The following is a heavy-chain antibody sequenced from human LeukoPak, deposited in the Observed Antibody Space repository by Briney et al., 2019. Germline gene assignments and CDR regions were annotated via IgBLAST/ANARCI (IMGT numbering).Heavy chain of an antibody. J-gene: IGHJ4*02. CDR1: GGSFSGYY. Sequence: SETLSLTCAVYGGSFSGYYWSWIRQPPGKGLEWIGEINHSGSTNYNPSLKSRVTISVDTSKNQFSLKLSSVTAADTAVYYCARAPKWSRNYYFDYGGREPLVPVPS. V-gene: IGHV4-34*01. D-gene: IGHD2-15*01. CDR2: INHSGST. CDR3: ARAPKWSRNYYFDY.